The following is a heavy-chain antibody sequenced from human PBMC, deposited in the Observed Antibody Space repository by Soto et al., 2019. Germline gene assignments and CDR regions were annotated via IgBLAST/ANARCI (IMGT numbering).Heavy chain of an antibody. CDR2: IKSKIDGGTT. D-gene: IGHD3-16*02. V-gene: IGHV3-15*01. CDR1: GFTFSNAW. CDR3: TTYDYFLGSDRYRWAY. J-gene: IGHJ4*02. Sequence: EVQLVEFGGGFVKPGGSLRLSCAASGFTFSNAWMSWVRQAPGKGLEWVARIKSKIDGGTTDHAAPVKGRFTISRDDSKNTLHLQMNSLETEDTAVYYCTTYDYFLGSDRYRWAYWGQGALVTVSS.